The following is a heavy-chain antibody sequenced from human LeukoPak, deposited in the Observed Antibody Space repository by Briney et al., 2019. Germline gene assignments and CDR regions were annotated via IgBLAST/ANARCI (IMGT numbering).Heavy chain of an antibody. J-gene: IGHJ5*02. Sequence: SETLSLTCTVSGGSITSYYLSWIRQPPRKGLEWIGYMYYSGNPNYNTSLNSQVTIPVHTSKNHFSLKLNSVTAADTSVYCCAWHLGYCSTINCYSWFDPWGQGTLVTVP. V-gene: IGHV4-59*01. CDR3: AWHLGYCSTINCYSWFDP. CDR2: MYYSGNP. CDR1: GGSITSYY. D-gene: IGHD2-2*01.